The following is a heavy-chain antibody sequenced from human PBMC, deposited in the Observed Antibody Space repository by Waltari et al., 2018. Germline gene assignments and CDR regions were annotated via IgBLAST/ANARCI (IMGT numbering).Heavy chain of an antibody. CDR1: GFTFDNYI. Sequence: EVQLVESGGAVVQPGGSLRPPCAASGFTFDNYIMHWVRQAPGKGLEWVSLISWDGGDTIYADSVKGRFTISRDNNKKSLYLQMNSLRTEDTALYYCAKNLRGPEDYWGQGTLVIVSS. CDR3: AKNLRGPEDY. CDR2: ISWDGGDT. V-gene: IGHV3-43*01. J-gene: IGHJ4*02.